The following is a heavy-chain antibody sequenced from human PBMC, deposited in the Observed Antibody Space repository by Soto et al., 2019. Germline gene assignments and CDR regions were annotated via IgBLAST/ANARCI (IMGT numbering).Heavy chain of an antibody. CDR2: IYPGDSGT. CDR1: GYSFSTYW. V-gene: IGHV5-51*01. Sequence: PGESLKISCTGSGYSFSTYWIAWVRQMPGKGLEWMGIIYPGDSGTRYSPSFQGQVTISADTSTKTAYLQWSSLKASDTAIYYCARPTYCSSTHCSPFDYWGQGTLVTVSS. J-gene: IGHJ4*02. D-gene: IGHD2-2*01. CDR3: ARPTYCSSTHCSPFDY.